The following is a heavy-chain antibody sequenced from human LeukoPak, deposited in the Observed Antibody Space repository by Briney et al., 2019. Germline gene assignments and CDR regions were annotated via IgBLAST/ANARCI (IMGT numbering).Heavy chain of an antibody. CDR1: GGSFSGYY. V-gene: IGHV4-34*01. J-gene: IGHJ4*02. CDR2: INHSGST. D-gene: IGHD3-10*01. CDR3: TSTRGRRDY. Sequence: SETLSLTCAVYGGSFSGYYWSWIRQPPGKGLEWIGEINHSGSTNYNPSLKSRVTISVDTSKNQFSLKLSSVTAADTAVYYCTSTRGRRDYWGQGTLVTVSS.